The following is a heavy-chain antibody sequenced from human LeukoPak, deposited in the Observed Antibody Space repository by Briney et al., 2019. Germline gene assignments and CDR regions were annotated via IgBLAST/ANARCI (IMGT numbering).Heavy chain of an antibody. J-gene: IGHJ1*01. V-gene: IGHV5-51*01. Sequence: GESLKISCKGSGYSFTSYWIGWVRQMPGKGLEWMGIIYPGDSDTRYSPPFQGQVTISADKSISTAYLQWSSLKASDTAMYYCARPLNRGNYPVGYFIHWGQGTLVIVSS. D-gene: IGHD1-26*01. CDR1: GYSFTSYW. CDR3: ARPLNRGNYPVGYFIH. CDR2: IYPGDSDT.